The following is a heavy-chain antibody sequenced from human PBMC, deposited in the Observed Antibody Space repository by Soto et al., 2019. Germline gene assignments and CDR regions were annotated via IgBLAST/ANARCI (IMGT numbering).Heavy chain of an antibody. CDR3: ATDGVVTASPFDY. CDR1: GYTFSKYG. D-gene: IGHD2-21*02. CDR2: ISTYNGNT. J-gene: IGHJ4*02. Sequence: QVQLVQSGAEVKKPGASVKVSCKTSGYTFSKYGITWIRQAPGQGLEYMGWISTYNGNTDYAQKLQDRVTMTTDTSTNTAYMELRSLRSDDTAVFYCATDGVVTASPFDYWGQGTLVTVSS. V-gene: IGHV1-18*01.